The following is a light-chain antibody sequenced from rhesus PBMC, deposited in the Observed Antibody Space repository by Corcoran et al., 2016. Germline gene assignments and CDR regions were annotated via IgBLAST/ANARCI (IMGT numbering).Light chain of an antibody. V-gene: IGKV1-74*01. CDR3: QHGYGTPFT. CDR2: KAS. Sequence: DIQMTQSPSSLSASVGDRVTITCWATENVKNYLNWYQQKPGKAPKILTYKASPLQSGVPSRFSGSGPATDYTFTISRLQPEDVSTYYCQHGYGTPFTFGPGTKLDIK. J-gene: IGKJ3*01. CDR1: ENVKNY.